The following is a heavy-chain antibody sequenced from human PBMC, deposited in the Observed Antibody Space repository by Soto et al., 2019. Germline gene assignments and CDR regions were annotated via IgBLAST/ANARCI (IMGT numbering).Heavy chain of an antibody. J-gene: IGHJ5*02. CDR3: ARDMSRSAMVLDP. CDR1: GYTFTSYA. Sequence: GPQLKVSCKASGYTFTSYATNWVRQAPGQGLEWMGGIIPIFGTANYAQKFQGRVTITADESTSTAYMELSSLRSEDTAVYYCARDMSRSAMVLDPWGQGTLVTVSS. V-gene: IGHV1-69*13. CDR2: IIPIFGTA. D-gene: IGHD5-18*01.